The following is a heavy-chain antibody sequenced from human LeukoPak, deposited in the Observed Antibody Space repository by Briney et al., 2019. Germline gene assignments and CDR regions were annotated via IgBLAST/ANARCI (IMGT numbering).Heavy chain of an antibody. CDR1: GYFTTSYW. CDR3: ASQSLSYYYGSGSYRHYYYYMDV. V-gene: IGHV5-51*01. CDR2: IYLGDSDT. J-gene: IGHJ6*03. Sequence: AESLKISCNGSGYFTTSYWNGWVRQMAGKGVEWMGIIYLGDSDTSYSPSLQGQVTISTDKSISTAYLQWSSLKPPDTAMYDCASQSLSYYYGSGSYRHYYYYMDVWGKGTTVTVSS. D-gene: IGHD3-10*01.